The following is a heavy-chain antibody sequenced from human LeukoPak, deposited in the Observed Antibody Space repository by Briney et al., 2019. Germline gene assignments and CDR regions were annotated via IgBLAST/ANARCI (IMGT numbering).Heavy chain of an antibody. J-gene: IGHJ5*02. V-gene: IGHV4-31*03. CDR1: GGSISSGGYY. CDR2: IYYSGST. D-gene: IGHD3-3*01. CDR3: ARRTIFGVVNS. Sequence: PSETPSLTCTVSGGSISSGGYYWSWIRQHPGKGLEWIGYIYYSGSTYYNPSLKSRVTISVDTSKNQFSLKLSSVTAADTAVYYCARRTIFGVVNSWGQGTLVTVSS.